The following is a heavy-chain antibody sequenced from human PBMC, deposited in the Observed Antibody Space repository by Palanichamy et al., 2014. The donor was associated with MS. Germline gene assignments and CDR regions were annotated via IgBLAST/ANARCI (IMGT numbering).Heavy chain of an antibody. D-gene: IGHD6-6*01. CDR1: STYG. CDR2: IWYDGSNK. Sequence: STYGMHWVRQAPGKGLEWVAVIWYDGSNKYYEDSVKGRFTISRDNSKNTLYLQMNNLRAEDTAVYYCATTRPYYFDYWGQGTLVTVSS. J-gene: IGHJ4*02. V-gene: IGHV3-33*01. CDR3: ATTRPYYFDY.